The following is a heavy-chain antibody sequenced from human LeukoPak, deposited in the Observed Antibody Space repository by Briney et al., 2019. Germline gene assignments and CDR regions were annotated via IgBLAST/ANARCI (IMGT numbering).Heavy chain of an antibody. CDR1: GFTFSSYA. D-gene: IGHD6-13*01. V-gene: IGHV3-23*01. Sequence: PGGSLRLSCAASGFTFSSYAMSWVRQAPGKGLEWVSAISGSGGSTYYADSVKGRFTISRDNSKNTLYLQMNSLRTEDTAVYYCAKDPPGGYVAPLDPWGQGTLVTVSS. J-gene: IGHJ5*02. CDR2: ISGSGGST. CDR3: AKDPPGGYVAPLDP.